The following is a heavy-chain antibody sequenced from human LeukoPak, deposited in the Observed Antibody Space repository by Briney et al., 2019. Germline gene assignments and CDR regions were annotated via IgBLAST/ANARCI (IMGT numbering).Heavy chain of an antibody. CDR1: GFTFSSYS. CDR2: ISSSSSYI. D-gene: IGHD3-3*01. Sequence: GGSLRLSCAASGFTFSSYSMNWVRQAPGKGLEWVSSISSSSSYIYYVDSVKGRFTISRDNAKNSLYLQMNSLRAEDTAVYYCARGGSGSSGYMDVWGQGTTVTVSS. CDR3: ARGGSGSSGYMDV. J-gene: IGHJ6*02. V-gene: IGHV3-21*01.